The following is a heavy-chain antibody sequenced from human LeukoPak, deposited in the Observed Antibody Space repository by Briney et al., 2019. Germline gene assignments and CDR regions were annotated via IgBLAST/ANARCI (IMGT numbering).Heavy chain of an antibody. V-gene: IGHV1-2*02. CDR2: INPNSGGT. CDR3: ARRGSHGYSYGYDY. D-gene: IGHD5-18*01. Sequence: ASVKVSCKASGYTFTGYYMHWVRQAPGQGLEWMGWINPNSGGTNYAQKFQGGVTMTRDTSISTAYMELSRLRSDDTAVYYCARRGSHGYSYGYDYWGQGTLVTVSS. J-gene: IGHJ4*02. CDR1: GYTFTGYY.